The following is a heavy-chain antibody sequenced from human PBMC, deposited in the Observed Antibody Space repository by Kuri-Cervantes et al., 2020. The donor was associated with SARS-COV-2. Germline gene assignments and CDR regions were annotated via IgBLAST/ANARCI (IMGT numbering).Heavy chain of an antibody. CDR2: IYYSGST. Sequence: SETLSLTCTVSGGSISSSSYYWGWIRQPPGKGLEWIGSIYYSGSTYYNPSLKSRVTISVDTSKNQFSLKLSSVTAADTAVYYCAREYSSSHNPIDVENWYFDLWGRGTLVTVSS. V-gene: IGHV4-39*02. CDR1: GGSISSSSYY. D-gene: IGHD6-6*01. J-gene: IGHJ2*01. CDR3: AREYSSSHNPIDVENWYFDL.